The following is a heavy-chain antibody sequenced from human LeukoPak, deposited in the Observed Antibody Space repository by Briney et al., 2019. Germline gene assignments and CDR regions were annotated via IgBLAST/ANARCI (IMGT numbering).Heavy chain of an antibody. D-gene: IGHD6-19*01. CDR1: GGSISSSNW. J-gene: IGHJ4*02. CDR3: ATDPRYSSGWYLDY. Sequence: SETLSLTCAVSGGSISSSNWWSWVRQPPGKGLEWIGEIYHSRSTNYNPSLKSRVTISVDKSKNQFSLKLSSVTAADTAVYYCATDPRYSSGWYLDYWGQGTLVTVSS. V-gene: IGHV4-4*02. CDR2: IYHSRST.